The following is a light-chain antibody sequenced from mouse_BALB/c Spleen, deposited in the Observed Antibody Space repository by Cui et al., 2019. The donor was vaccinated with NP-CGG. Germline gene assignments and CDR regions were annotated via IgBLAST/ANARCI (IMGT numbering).Light chain of an antibody. Sequence: QAVVTSESALTTSPGETVTLTCRSSTGAVTTNNYANWVQEKPDPLFTGLIGGTNNRAPGVPARCSGSLIGDKAALTITGAQTEDEAIYFCALWYSNHWVFGGGTKLTVL. V-gene: IGLV1*01. CDR1: TGAVTTNNY. J-gene: IGLJ1*01. CDR2: GTN. CDR3: ALWYSNHWV.